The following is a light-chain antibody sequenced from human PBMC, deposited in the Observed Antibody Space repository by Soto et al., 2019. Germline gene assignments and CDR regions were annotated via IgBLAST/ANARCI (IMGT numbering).Light chain of an antibody. CDR1: QSVSSSY. J-gene: IGKJ3*01. Sequence: EIVLTQSPGTLSLSPGERATLSCRASQSVSSSYLAWYQQKPGQAPRLLIYGASSRATGIPDRFSGRGSGTDFTLTISRLEPEDFAVYYCHQYNSWPRGTFGPGTKVEIK. V-gene: IGKV3-20*01. CDR2: GAS. CDR3: HQYNSWPRGT.